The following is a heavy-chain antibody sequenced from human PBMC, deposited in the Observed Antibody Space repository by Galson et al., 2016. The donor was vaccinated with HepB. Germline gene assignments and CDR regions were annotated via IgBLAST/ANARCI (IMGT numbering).Heavy chain of an antibody. V-gene: IGHV3-48*02. CDR2: ITGSSSNI. D-gene: IGHD2/OR15-2a*01. J-gene: IGHJ4*02. CDR1: GFTFNTYS. CDR3: VTSFSTQVYS. Sequence: SLRLSCAASGFTFNTYSMNWVRQAPGKGLEWIAYITGSSSNIKYADSVKGRFTTSRDNANNSRYLPLSSLRDEDTAVYYCVTSFSTQVYSWGQGTLVTVSS.